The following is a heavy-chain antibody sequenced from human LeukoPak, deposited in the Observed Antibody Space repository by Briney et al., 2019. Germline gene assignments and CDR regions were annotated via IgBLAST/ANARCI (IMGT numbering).Heavy chain of an antibody. D-gene: IGHD3-10*01. Sequence: GGSLRLSCVASGFTFSSYSMNWVRQAPGKGLEWVSIITSGVGITYYADSVKGRFTISRDNSKNTLYLQMNSLRAEDPAVYYCAKGDYYDFDYWGQGTLVTVSS. CDR2: ITSGVGIT. CDR1: GFTFSSYS. J-gene: IGHJ4*02. CDR3: AKGDYYDFDY. V-gene: IGHV3-23*01.